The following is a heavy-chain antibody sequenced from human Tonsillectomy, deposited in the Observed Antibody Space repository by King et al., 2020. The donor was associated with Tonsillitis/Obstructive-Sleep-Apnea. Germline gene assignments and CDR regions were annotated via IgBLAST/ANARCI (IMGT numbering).Heavy chain of an antibody. V-gene: IGHV3-30*01. J-gene: IGHJ4*02. CDR2: ISFDGSNR. D-gene: IGHD2-2*01. CDR3: ARSDDIVLVPAAPPDY. CDR1: GFTFSYYA. Sequence: VQLVESGGGVVQPGRSLRLSCAASGFTFSYYAMYWVRQAPGKGLEWVAVISFDGSNRFYADSVKGRFTISRDNSKYTLYLQMNGLRAEDTAVYHCARSDDIVLVPAAPPDYWGQGTLVTVSS.